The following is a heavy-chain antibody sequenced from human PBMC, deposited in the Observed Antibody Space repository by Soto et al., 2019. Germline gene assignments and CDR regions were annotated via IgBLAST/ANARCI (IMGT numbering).Heavy chain of an antibody. CDR1: GGSISSGGYY. V-gene: IGHV4-31*03. J-gene: IGHJ4*02. D-gene: IGHD6-6*01. CDR2: IYYSGST. Sequence: SETLSLTCTVSGGSISSGGYYWSWIRQHPGKGLEWIGYIYYSGSTYYNPSLKSRVTISVDTSKNQFSLKLSSVTAADTAVYYCARRLGYSSSSDSYFDYWGQGTLVTVSS. CDR3: ARRLGYSSSSDSYFDY.